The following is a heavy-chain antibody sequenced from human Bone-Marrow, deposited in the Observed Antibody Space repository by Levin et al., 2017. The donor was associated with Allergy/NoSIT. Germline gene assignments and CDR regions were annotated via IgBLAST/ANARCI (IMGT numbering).Heavy chain of an antibody. Sequence: ASVKVSCKVSGGTFDSYAIIWVRQGPGQGLEWMGHIIPFLATTNYAQKFQGRVTITADESAATAYMELSRLKSEDTAVYFCARGRYSYGRTYTDFYFYYMDVWGKGTTVTVSS. CDR3: ARGRYSYGRTYTDFYFYYMDV. CDR2: IIPFLATT. CDR1: GGTFDSYA. V-gene: IGHV1-69*11. D-gene: IGHD5-18*01. J-gene: IGHJ6*03.